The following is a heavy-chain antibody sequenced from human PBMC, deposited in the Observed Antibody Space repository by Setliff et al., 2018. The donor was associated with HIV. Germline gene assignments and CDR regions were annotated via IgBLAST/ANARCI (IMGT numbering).Heavy chain of an antibody. J-gene: IGHJ6*03. V-gene: IGHV3-48*03. CDR3: ARARLRNYYYYMDV. Sequence: GGSLRLSCAASGFTFGSYDMNWVRQAPGKGLEWVSYISGSGSIIYYADSVKGRFTISRDNAEYSLHLQMNSLRAEDTAVYYCARARLRNYYYYMDVWAKGATVTVSS. CDR1: GFTFGSYD. D-gene: IGHD5-12*01. CDR2: ISGSGSII.